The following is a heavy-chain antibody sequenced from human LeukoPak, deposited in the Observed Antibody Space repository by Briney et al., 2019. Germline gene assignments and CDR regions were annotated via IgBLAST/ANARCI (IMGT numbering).Heavy chain of an antibody. D-gene: IGHD2-15*01. J-gene: IGHJ3*02. CDR1: GYTFTTHD. CDR3: ARDWNCSGGSCSDVFNI. Sequence: ASVKVSCKASGYTFTTHDINWVRQATGQGLEWLGWMSPNSGDTGYAQKFQGRVTMTSDSSISTAYMELSSLRSEDTAIYYCARDWNCSGGSCSDVFNIWGQGTMVTVSS. V-gene: IGHV1-8*01. CDR2: MSPNSGDT.